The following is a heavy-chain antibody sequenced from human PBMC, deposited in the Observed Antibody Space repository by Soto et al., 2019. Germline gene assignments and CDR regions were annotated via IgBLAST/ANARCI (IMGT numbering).Heavy chain of an antibody. Sequence: GASVKVSCKASGGTFSSYAISWVRQAPGQGLEWMGGIIPIFGTANYAQKFQGRVTITADESTSTAYMELSSLRSEDTAVYYCASAGYCSGGSCYSLAPFDPWGQGTLVTVSS. J-gene: IGHJ5*02. CDR1: GGTFSSYA. D-gene: IGHD2-15*01. CDR2: IIPIFGTA. CDR3: ASAGYCSGGSCYSLAPFDP. V-gene: IGHV1-69*13.